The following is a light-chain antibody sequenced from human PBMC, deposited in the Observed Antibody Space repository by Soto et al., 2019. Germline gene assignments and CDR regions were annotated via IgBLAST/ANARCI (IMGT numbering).Light chain of an antibody. Sequence: DIQMTQSPSTLSASVGDRVTITCRASQSISNWLAWYQQKPGKAPKLLIYKASGLEGGVPSRFSGSGSGTEFTLTISSLQPDDFATYYCQQYNSYSRTFGQGTKVEIK. CDR3: QQYNSYSRT. J-gene: IGKJ1*01. CDR2: KAS. V-gene: IGKV1-5*03. CDR1: QSISNW.